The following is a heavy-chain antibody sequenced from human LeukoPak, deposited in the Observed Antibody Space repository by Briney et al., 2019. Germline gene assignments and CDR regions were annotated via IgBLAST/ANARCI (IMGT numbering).Heavy chain of an antibody. CDR3: ARERSTSPYDAFDI. CDR2: ISYDGSNK. J-gene: IGHJ3*02. V-gene: IGHV3-30-3*01. Sequence: GGSLRLSCAASGFTFSSYAMHWVRQAPGKGLEWVAVISYDGSNKYYADSVKGRFTISRDNSKNTLYLQMNSLRAEDTAVYYCARERSTSPYDAFDIWGQGTMVTVSS. CDR1: GFTFSSYA.